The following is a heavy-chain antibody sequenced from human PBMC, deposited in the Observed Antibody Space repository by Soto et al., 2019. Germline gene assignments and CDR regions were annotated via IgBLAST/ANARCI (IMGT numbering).Heavy chain of an antibody. V-gene: IGHV3-21*01. J-gene: IGHJ4*02. CDR3: ARDFYEYSSPPSDY. CDR2: ISSSSSYI. CDR1: GFTFSSYS. D-gene: IGHD6-6*01. Sequence: EVQLVESGGGLVKPGGSLRLSCAASGFTFSSYSMNWVRQAPGKGLEWVSSISSSSSYIYYADSVKGRFTISRDNAKNSLYLQMNSRRAEDTAVYYCARDFYEYSSPPSDYWGQGTLVTFSS.